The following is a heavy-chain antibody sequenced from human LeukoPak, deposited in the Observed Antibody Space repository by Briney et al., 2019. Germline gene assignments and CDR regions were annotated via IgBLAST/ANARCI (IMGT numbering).Heavy chain of an antibody. D-gene: IGHD3-10*01. Sequence: GGSLRLSCAASGFTFSSYGMSWVRQAPGKGLEWVPAISGSGGSTYYADSVKGRFTISRDNSKNTLYLQMNSLRAEDTAVYYCAKDQASLWFGELLPYFDYWGQGTLVTVSS. CDR2: ISGSGGST. J-gene: IGHJ4*02. V-gene: IGHV3-23*01. CDR3: AKDQASLWFGELLPYFDY. CDR1: GFTFSSYG.